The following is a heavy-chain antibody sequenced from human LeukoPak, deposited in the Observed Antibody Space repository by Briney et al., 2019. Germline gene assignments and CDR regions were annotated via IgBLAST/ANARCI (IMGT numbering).Heavy chain of an antibody. CDR1: GFTFSDYY. CDR3: ARPDGYSSSPDDY. Sequence: GSLRLSCAASGFTFSDYYMSWIRQAPGKGLEWVSYISSSGSTIYYADSVKGRFTISRDNAKNSLYLQMHSLRAEDTAVYYCARPDGYSSSPDDYWGQGTLVTVSS. J-gene: IGHJ4*02. D-gene: IGHD6-13*01. V-gene: IGHV3-11*01. CDR2: ISSSGSTI.